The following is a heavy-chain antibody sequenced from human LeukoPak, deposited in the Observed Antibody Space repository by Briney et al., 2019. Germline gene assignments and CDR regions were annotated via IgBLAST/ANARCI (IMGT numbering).Heavy chain of an antibody. J-gene: IGHJ4*02. CDR3: ARTYPDCDY. Sequence: SETLSLTCTVSGGSMSSNTYYWGWIRQPPGKGLEWLGNIHYSGSTYYNPSLQSRVTLSVDTSKNQFSLKLTSVTATDTAVYYCARTYPDCDYWGQGTLVTVSS. V-gene: IGHV4-39*01. D-gene: IGHD2-21*02. CDR2: IHYSGST. CDR1: GGSMSSNTYY.